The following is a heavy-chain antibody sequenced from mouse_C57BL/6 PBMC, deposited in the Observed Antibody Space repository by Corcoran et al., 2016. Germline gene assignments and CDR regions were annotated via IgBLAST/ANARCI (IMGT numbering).Heavy chain of an antibody. CDR2: ISYDGSN. Sequence: DVQVPASGAGLVHPSQSLSLTCSLSGYSITSGYYWNWIRQCPGNKLEWMGYISYDGSNNYNPSLKNRISITRDTSKNQFFLKLNSVTTEDTATYYCAREKDYDGGGAYWGQGTLVTVS. J-gene: IGHJ3*01. CDR1: GYSITSGYY. CDR3: AREKDYDGGGAY. D-gene: IGHD2-4*01. V-gene: IGHV3-6*01.